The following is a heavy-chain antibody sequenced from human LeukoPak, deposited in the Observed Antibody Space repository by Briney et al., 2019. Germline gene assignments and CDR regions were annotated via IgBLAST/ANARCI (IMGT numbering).Heavy chain of an antibody. CDR3: ARDVVTIFGVVIKTWRNDAFDI. J-gene: IGHJ3*02. V-gene: IGHV3-7*01. CDR1: RFTFSSYW. Sequence: PGGSLRPSCAASRFTFSSYWMSWVRQAPGKGLEWVANIKQDGSEKYYVDSVKGRFTISRDNAKNSLYLQMNSLRAEDTAVYYCARDVVTIFGVVIKTWRNDAFDIWGQGTMVTVSS. D-gene: IGHD3-3*01. CDR2: IKQDGSEK.